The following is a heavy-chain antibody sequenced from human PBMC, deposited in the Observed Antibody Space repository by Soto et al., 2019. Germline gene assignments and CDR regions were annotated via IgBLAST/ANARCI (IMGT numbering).Heavy chain of an antibody. V-gene: IGHV3-23*01. Sequence: EVQLLESGGGLVQPGGSLRLSCAASGFTFSSYAMSWVRQAPGKGLEWVSAISGSGGSTYYADSVKGRFTISRDNSKNTLYLQMNSLRAEDTAVYYCETGKGFLEWLLYPARDYWGQGTLVTVSS. CDR2: ISGSGGST. CDR3: ETGKGFLEWLLYPARDY. J-gene: IGHJ4*02. D-gene: IGHD3-3*01. CDR1: GFTFSSYA.